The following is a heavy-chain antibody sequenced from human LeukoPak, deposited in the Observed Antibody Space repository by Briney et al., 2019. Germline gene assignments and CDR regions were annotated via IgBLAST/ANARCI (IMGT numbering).Heavy chain of an antibody. Sequence: PGGSLRLSCAASGFTFSAYGMSWVRQAPGKGLEWVSGVSGSGVHAFYADSVKGRFTISRDNYRNTLSLQLNSLRAEDTAVYYCAKDGSQPVIGNFGYWGQGTLVIVSS. CDR1: GFTFSAYG. D-gene: IGHD1-20*01. J-gene: IGHJ4*02. CDR2: VSGSGVHA. CDR3: AKDGSQPVIGNFGY. V-gene: IGHV3-23*01.